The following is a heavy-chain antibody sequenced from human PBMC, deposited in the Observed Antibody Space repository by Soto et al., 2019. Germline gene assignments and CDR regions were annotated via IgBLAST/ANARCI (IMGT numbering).Heavy chain of an antibody. CDR2: ISGSGGST. J-gene: IGHJ4*02. Sequence: EVQLLESGGGLVQPGGSLRLSCAASGFTFSSYAMSWVRQAPGKGLEWVSAISGSGGSTYYADSVKGRFTISRDNVKNTLYLQMNSRRAEDTAVYYCAKAPFQDNYFGYWGQGTLVTVSS. V-gene: IGHV3-23*01. CDR3: AKAPFQDNYFGY. CDR1: GFTFSSYA.